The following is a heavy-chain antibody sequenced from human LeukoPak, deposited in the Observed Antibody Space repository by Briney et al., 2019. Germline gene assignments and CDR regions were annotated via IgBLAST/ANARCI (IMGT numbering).Heavy chain of an antibody. CDR1: GYTFTGYY. J-gene: IGHJ3*02. CDR2: INPNSGGT. Sequence: ASVKVSCKASGYTFTGYYMYWVRPAPGQGLGWMGWINPNSGGTKYAQKFQGRFTMTRDTSISTAYMELSRLRSEDTAVYYCAREGRDYYDSSGYAFDIWGQGTMVTVSS. CDR3: AREGRDYYDSSGYAFDI. V-gene: IGHV1-2*02. D-gene: IGHD3-22*01.